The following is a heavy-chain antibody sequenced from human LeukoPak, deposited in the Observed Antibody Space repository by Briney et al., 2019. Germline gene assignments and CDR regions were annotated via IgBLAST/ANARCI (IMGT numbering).Heavy chain of an antibody. CDR2: IPYDGSDK. J-gene: IGHJ6*03. CDR3: ARNVGPYYYYYMDV. CDR1: GFTFSAFS. D-gene: IGHD1-26*01. Sequence: GGSLRLSCAASGFTFSAFSMHWVRQAPGKGLEWVTFIPYDGSDKYYADSVKGRFTISRDNSKNTLYLQMNSLRAEDTAVYYCARNVGPYYYYYMDVWGKGTTVTISS. V-gene: IGHV3-30*12.